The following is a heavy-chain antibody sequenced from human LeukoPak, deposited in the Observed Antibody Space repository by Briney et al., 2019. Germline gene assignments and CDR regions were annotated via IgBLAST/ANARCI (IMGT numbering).Heavy chain of an antibody. CDR1: GGSFRGYY. V-gene: IGHV4-34*01. CDR3: ARRGGYYYGSGRHAFDI. CDR2: INRGGDT. Sequence: PSETLSLTCAVYGGSFRGYYWTWIRQPPGKGLEWIGEINRGGDTAYNPSLQSRVTISIDTSKNRISLKLSSVTAADTAVYYCARRGGYYYGSGRHAFDIWGQGTMVTVSS. J-gene: IGHJ3*02. D-gene: IGHD3-10*01.